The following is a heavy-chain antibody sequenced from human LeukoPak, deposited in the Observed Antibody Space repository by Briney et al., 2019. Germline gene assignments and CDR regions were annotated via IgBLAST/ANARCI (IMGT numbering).Heavy chain of an antibody. V-gene: IGHV3-30*18. CDR3: AKNKLTTVTINYYYYGIDV. CDR1: GFTFSSYG. D-gene: IGHD4-11*01. Sequence: GGSLRLSCAASGFTFSSYGMHWVRQAPGKGLEWVAVIPYDGSNKYYADSVKGRFTISRDNSKNTLYLQMNSLRAEDTAVYYCAKNKLTTVTINYYYYGIDVWGQGTTVTVSS. CDR2: IPYDGSNK. J-gene: IGHJ6*02.